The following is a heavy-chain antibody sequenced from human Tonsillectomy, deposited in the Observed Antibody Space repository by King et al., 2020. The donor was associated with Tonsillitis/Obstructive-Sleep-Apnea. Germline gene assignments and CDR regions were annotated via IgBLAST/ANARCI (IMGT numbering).Heavy chain of an antibody. V-gene: IGHV3-30*04. CDR1: GFTFSSYA. D-gene: IGHD5-24*01. CDR2: ISYDGSNK. J-gene: IGHJ4*02. Sequence: VQLVESGGGVVQPGRSLRLSCAASGFTFSSYAMHWVRQAPGKGLEWVAVISYDGSNKYCEDSVKGRFTISRDNSKNTLYLQMNSLRAEDTAVYYCARDPVPDGYTGYFDYWGQGTLVTVSS. CDR3: ARDPVPDGYTGYFDY.